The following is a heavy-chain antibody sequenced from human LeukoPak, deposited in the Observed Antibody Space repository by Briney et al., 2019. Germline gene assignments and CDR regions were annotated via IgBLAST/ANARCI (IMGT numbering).Heavy chain of an antibody. D-gene: IGHD4-17*01. Sequence: PGGSLRLSCAASGFTFSRYSMNWVRQAPRKGLEWVSFISSSSTTIFYADSVKGRFTISRDNAKNSLFLQMNSLRAEDTAVYYCARDDYGDYDFDYWGQGTLVAVSS. CDR3: ARDDYGDYDFDY. CDR1: GFTFSRYS. J-gene: IGHJ4*02. CDR2: ISSSSTTI. V-gene: IGHV3-48*01.